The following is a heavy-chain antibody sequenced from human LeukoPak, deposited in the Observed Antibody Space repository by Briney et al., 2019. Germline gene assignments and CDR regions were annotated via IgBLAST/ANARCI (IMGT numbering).Heavy chain of an antibody. Sequence: ASVKVSCKASGYTFTSYDINWVRRATGQGLEWMGWMNPNSGNTGYAQKFQGRVTITRNTSISTAYMELSSLRSEDTAVYYCARGYSYGLPYYYYYMDVWGKGTTVTVSS. CDR1: GYTFTSYD. J-gene: IGHJ6*03. V-gene: IGHV1-8*03. D-gene: IGHD5-18*01. CDR2: MNPNSGNT. CDR3: ARGYSYGLPYYYYYMDV.